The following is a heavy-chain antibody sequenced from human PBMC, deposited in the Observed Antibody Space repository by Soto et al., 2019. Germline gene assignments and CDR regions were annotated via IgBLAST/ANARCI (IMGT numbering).Heavy chain of an antibody. CDR3: ARSYGMDV. J-gene: IGHJ6*02. CDR1: GFTFSSYD. V-gene: IGHV3-13*01. CDR2: IGTAGDT. Sequence: EVQLVESGGGLVQPGGSLRLSCAASGFTFSSYDMQWVRQTTGEGLEWVSGIGTAGDTYYVGSVKGRFTISRQNVKNSLYLQMNSLRAEDTAVYYCARSYGMDVWGQGTTVIVSS.